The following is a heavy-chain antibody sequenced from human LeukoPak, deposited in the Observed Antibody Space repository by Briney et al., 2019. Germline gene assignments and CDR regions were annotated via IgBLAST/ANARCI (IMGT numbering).Heavy chain of an antibody. Sequence: GGSLTLSCAAPGFTVSSYYMSWVRQAPGKGLEWVSVIYSGGSTYYADSVKGRFTISRDNSKSTLYLQMNSLRAEDTAVYYCARDRGCGDCYPPANDAFDIWGQGTMVTVSS. D-gene: IGHD2-21*02. CDR3: ARDRGCGDCYPPANDAFDI. CDR1: GFTVSSYY. V-gene: IGHV3-66*01. J-gene: IGHJ3*02. CDR2: IYSGGST.